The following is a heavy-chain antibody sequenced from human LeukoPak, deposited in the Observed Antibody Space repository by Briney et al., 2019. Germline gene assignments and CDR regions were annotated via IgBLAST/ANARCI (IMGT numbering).Heavy chain of an antibody. J-gene: IGHJ5*02. CDR3: ARVVPAAIHEYNWFDP. D-gene: IGHD2-2*01. CDR1: GGTFGSYT. V-gene: IGHV1-69*02. CDR2: IIPILGIA. Sequence: SVKVSCKASGGTFGSYTISWVRQAPGQGLEWMGRIIPILGIANYAQKFQGRVTITADKSTSTAYMELSSLRSEDTAVYYCARVVPAAIHEYNWFDPWGQGTLVTVSS.